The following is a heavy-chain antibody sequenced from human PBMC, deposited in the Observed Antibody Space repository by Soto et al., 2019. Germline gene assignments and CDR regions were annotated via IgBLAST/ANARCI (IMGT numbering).Heavy chain of an antibody. V-gene: IGHV5-51*01. J-gene: IGHJ6*02. CDR1: GYSFTSYW. CDR3: ASSVRYSSSSGLYYNGMDV. D-gene: IGHD6-6*01. CDR2: IYPGDSDT. Sequence: PGESLKISCKGSGYSFTSYWIGWVRQMPGKGLEWMGIIYPGDSDTRYSPSFQGQVTISADKSISTAYLQWSSLKASDTAMYYCASSVRYSSSSGLYYNGMDVWGQGTTVTVSS.